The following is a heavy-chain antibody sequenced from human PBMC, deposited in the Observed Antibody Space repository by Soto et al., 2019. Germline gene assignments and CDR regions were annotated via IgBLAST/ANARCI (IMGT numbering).Heavy chain of an antibody. J-gene: IGHJ4*02. D-gene: IGHD6-13*01. CDR1: GFTFSSYA. CDR3: ARVRSAARTQRTTSRQSVY. V-gene: IGHV3-30-3*01. CDR2: ISYDGSNK. Sequence: GGSLRLSCAASGFTFSSYAMHWVRQAPGKGLEWVAVISYDGSNKYYADSVKGRFTISRDNSKNTLYLQMNSLRAEDTAVYYCARVRSAARTQRTTSRQSVYWGQGTLVTVSS.